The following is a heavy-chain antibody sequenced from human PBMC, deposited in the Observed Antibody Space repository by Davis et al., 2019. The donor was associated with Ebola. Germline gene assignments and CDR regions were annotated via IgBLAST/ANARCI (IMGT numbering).Heavy chain of an antibody. J-gene: IGHJ1*01. CDR3: AQSGSWYVEYFQH. Sequence: PGGSLRLSCAASGFTFSSYAMSWVRQAPGKGLEWVSAISGSGGSTYYADSVKGRFTISRDNSKNTLYLQMNSLRAEDTAVYYCAQSGSWYVEYFQHWGQGTLVTVSS. D-gene: IGHD6-13*01. CDR1: GFTFSSYA. V-gene: IGHV3-23*01. CDR2: ISGSGGST.